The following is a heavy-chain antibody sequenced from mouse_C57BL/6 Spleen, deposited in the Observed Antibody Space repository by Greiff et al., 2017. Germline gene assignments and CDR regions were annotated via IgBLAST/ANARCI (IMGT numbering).Heavy chain of an antibody. V-gene: IGHV1-64*01. J-gene: IGHJ4*01. Sequence: QVQLQQSGAELVKPGASVKLSCKASGYTFTSYWMHWVKQRPGQGLEWIGMIHPNSGSTNYNEKFKSKATLTVDKSSSTAYMQLSSLTSEDSAVYYCARAGGYYGNYDYAMDYWGQGTSVTVSS. D-gene: IGHD2-1*01. CDR2: IHPNSGST. CDR3: ARAGGYYGNYDYAMDY. CDR1: GYTFTSYW.